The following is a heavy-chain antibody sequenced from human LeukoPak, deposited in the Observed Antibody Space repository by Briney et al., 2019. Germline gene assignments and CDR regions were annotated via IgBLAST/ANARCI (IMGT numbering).Heavy chain of an antibody. J-gene: IGHJ4*02. CDR3: AKREPQFPYYFDY. CDR1: GFTFSSYA. V-gene: IGHV3-30-3*02. CDR2: ISYDGSNK. D-gene: IGHD1-26*01. Sequence: PGGSLRLSCAASGFTFSSYAMHWVRQAPGKGLEWVAVISYDGSNKYYADSVKGRFTISRDNSKNTLYLQMNSLRAEDTAVYYCAKREPQFPYYFDYWGQGTLVTVSS.